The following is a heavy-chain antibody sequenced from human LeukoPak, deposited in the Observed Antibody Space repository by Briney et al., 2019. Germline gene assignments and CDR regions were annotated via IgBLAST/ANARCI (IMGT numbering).Heavy chain of an antibody. V-gene: IGHV4-59*01. CDR3: ARGLTYYFDSSGYYVTDAFDI. CDR1: GGSIGSYY. D-gene: IGHD3-22*01. Sequence: SETLSLTCTVSGGSIGSYYWSWIRQPPGKGLEWIGYIYYSGSTNYNPSLKSRVTISVDTSKNQFSLKLTSVTAADTAVYYCARGLTYYFDSSGYYVTDAFDIWGQGTMVTVSS. CDR2: IYYSGST. J-gene: IGHJ3*02.